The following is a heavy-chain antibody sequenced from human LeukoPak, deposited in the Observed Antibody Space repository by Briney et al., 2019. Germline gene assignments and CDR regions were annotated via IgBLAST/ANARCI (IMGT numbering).Heavy chain of an antibody. CDR2: ISGSSSYI. Sequence: GGSLRLSCAASGFTFSSYSMNWVRQAPGKGLEWVSSISGSSSYIYYADSVKGRFTISRDNAKNSLYLQMNSLRAEDTAVYYCARALGYTYAFDIWGQGTMVTVSS. D-gene: IGHD3-16*02. V-gene: IGHV3-21*01. J-gene: IGHJ3*02. CDR3: ARALGYTYAFDI. CDR1: GFTFSSYS.